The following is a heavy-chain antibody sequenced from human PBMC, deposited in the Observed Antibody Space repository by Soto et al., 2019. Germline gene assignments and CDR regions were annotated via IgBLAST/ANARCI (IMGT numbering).Heavy chain of an antibody. D-gene: IGHD4-17*01. V-gene: IGHV4-30-4*08. CDR1: GFSFSDYS. J-gene: IGHJ4*02. CDR3: ARGRLYGPPRFSDY. CDR2: IYYSGST. Sequence: LRLSCAASGFSFSDYSMNWVRQPPGKGLEWIGYIYYSGSTYYNPSLKSRVTISVDTSKNQFSLKLSSVTAADTAVYYCARGRLYGPPRFSDYWGQGTLVTVSS.